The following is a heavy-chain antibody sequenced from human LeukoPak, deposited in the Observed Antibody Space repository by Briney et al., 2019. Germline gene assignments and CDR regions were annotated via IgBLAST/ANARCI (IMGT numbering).Heavy chain of an antibody. D-gene: IGHD3-10*01. J-gene: IGHJ5*02. CDR3: TRVLYGSGSP. Sequence: GGSLRLSCAASEFTFSTYAMSRVRQAPGKGLEWVSVIYSGGSTYYADSVKGRFTISRDNSKNTLYLQMNSLRAEDTAVYYCTRVLYGSGSPWGPGTLVTVSS. CDR1: EFTFSTYA. CDR2: IYSGGST. V-gene: IGHV3-53*01.